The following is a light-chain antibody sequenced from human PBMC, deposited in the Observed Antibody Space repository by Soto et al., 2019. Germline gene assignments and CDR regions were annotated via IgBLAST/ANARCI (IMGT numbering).Light chain of an antibody. CDR3: QQYNKWPLIT. J-gene: IGKJ5*01. CDR2: GAS. CDR1: QSVSNN. Sequence: EIVMTQSPATLSVSPGERATLSCRASQSVSNNLAWYQQKRGQAPRLRIYGASTRATGIPARFSGSGSGTEFTLIISSLQSEDFAVYYCQQYNKWPLITFGQGTRLEIK. V-gene: IGKV3-15*01.